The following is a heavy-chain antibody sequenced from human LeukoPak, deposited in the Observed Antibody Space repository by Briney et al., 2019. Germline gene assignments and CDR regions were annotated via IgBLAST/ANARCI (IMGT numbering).Heavy chain of an antibody. CDR3: ARSQDYDFWSGYKENWFDP. Sequence: TASETLSLTCTVSGGSISSDGYYWSWIRQHPGKGLERIGYIYYSGSTYYKPSLKSRVTISVDTSKNQFSLKLSSVTAADTAVYYCARSQDYDFWSGYKENWFDPWGQGTLVTVYS. V-gene: IGHV4-31*03. CDR1: GGSISSDGYY. CDR2: IYYSGST. D-gene: IGHD3-3*01. J-gene: IGHJ5*02.